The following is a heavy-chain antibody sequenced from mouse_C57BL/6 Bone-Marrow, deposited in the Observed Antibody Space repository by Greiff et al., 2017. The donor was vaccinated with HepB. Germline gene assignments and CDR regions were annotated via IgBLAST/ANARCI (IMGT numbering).Heavy chain of an antibody. CDR2: IHPNSGST. V-gene: IGHV1-64*01. CDR1: GYTFTSYW. J-gene: IGHJ4*01. D-gene: IGHD3-3*01. Sequence: QVHVKQPGAELVKPGASVKLSCKASGYTFTSYWMHWVKQRPGQGLEWIGMIHPNSGSTNYNEKFKSKATLTVDKSSSTAYMQLSSLTSEDSAVYYCARERDSSLMDYWGQGTSVTVSS. CDR3: ARERDSSLMDY.